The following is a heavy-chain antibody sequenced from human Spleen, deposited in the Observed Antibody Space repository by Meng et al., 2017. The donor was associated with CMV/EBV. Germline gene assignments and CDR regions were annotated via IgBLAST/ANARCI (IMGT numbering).Heavy chain of an antibody. Sequence: GESLKISCAASGFTFSSYAMSWVRQAPGKGLEWVSAISGSGGSTYYADSVKGRFTISRDNSKNTLYLQMNSLRAEDTAVYYCAKDLDQYDFWSGSSQDYWGQGTLVTVSS. CDR1: GFTFSSYA. CDR2: ISGSGGST. V-gene: IGHV3-23*01. D-gene: IGHD3-3*01. CDR3: AKDLDQYDFWSGSSQDY. J-gene: IGHJ4*02.